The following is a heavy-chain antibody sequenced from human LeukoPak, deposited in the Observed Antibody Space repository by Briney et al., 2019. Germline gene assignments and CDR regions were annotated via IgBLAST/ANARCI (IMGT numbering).Heavy chain of an antibody. CDR3: ARGLGYSSGWLDY. CDR2: IYYSGST. Sequence: SETLSLTCTVSGGSISSGDYYWSWIRQPPGKGLEWIGYIYYSGSTDYNPSLKSRVTISVDTSKNQFSLKLSSVTAADTAMYYCARGLGYSSGWLDYWGQGTLVTVSS. J-gene: IGHJ4*02. CDR1: GGSISSGDYY. D-gene: IGHD6-19*01. V-gene: IGHV4-61*08.